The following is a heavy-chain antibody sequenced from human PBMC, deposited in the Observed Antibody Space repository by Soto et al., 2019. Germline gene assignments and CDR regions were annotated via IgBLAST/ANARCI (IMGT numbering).Heavy chain of an antibody. V-gene: IGHV4-59*08. CDR2: IYYSGST. D-gene: IGHD2-15*01. J-gene: IGHJ4*02. CDR3: ARQERPRYCSGGRSSGYTFDY. Sequence: PSEKLPLRSSVQHESLNRYHRSWTRHPPGKELELFCYIYYSGSTNYIPSLKSRVTISVDTSKNQFSLKLSSVTAADTAVYYCARQERPRYCSGGRSSGYTFDYWGQGTLVTVS. CDR1: HESLNRYH.